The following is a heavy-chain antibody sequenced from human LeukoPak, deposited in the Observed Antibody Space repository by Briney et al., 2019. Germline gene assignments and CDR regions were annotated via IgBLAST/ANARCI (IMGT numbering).Heavy chain of an antibody. J-gene: IGHJ6*03. Sequence: ASVKVSCKASGGTFSSYAISWVRQAPGQGLEWMGGIIPIFGTANYAQKFQGRVTITADKSTSTAYMELSSLRSEDTAVYYCGSSPSVYYYYMDVWGKGTTVTVSS. CDR1: GGTFSSYA. D-gene: IGHD6-13*01. CDR3: GSSPSVYYYYMDV. CDR2: IIPIFGTA. V-gene: IGHV1-69*06.